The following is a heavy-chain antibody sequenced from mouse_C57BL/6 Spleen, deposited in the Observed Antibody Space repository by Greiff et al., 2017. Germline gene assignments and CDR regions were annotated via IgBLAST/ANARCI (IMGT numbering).Heavy chain of an antibody. CDR2: IRNKANGYTT. Sequence: EVQGVESGGGLVQPGGSLSLSCAASGFTFTDYYMSWVRQPPGKALEWLGFIRNKANGYTTEYSTSVKGRFTISRDNSQSIIYLQMNARRAEDSAASYCSKRYDVSGERYFDVWGTGTTVTVSS. D-gene: IGHD2-3*01. CDR3: SKRYDVSGERYFDV. CDR1: GFTFTDYY. J-gene: IGHJ1*03. V-gene: IGHV7-3*03.